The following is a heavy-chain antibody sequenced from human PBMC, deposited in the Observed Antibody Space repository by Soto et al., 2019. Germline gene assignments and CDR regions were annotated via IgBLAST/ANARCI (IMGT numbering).Heavy chain of an antibody. J-gene: IGHJ4*02. Sequence: QVQLMESGRSVVQPGRSLRLSCAASGFSFSRFAMHWVRQGPGKGLEWVAGLSYDGSHQYYTESVEGRFIISRDNSKNTLYLQMNSLRPEDTAIYFCARALGYYDYGEYADYWGQGTPVTVSS. CDR2: LSYDGSHQ. CDR1: GFSFSRFA. V-gene: IGHV3-30*04. D-gene: IGHD3-9*01. CDR3: ARALGYYDYGEYADY.